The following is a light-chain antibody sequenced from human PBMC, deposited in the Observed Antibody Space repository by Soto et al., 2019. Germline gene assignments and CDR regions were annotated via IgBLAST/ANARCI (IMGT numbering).Light chain of an antibody. J-gene: IGKJ1*01. Sequence: EVVLTQSPGTLSLSPGERATLSCRASQSVSSGYLGWYQQKPGQAPRLLIYGASSRPSGIPDRFSGSGSGTDFTLTISRLEPEDFAVYFCQQYTYSPRTFGQGTKVEIK. CDR3: QQYTYSPRT. CDR1: QSVSSGY. V-gene: IGKV3-20*01. CDR2: GAS.